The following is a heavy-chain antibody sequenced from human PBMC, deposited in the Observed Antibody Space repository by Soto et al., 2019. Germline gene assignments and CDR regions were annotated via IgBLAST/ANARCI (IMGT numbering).Heavy chain of an antibody. CDR2: IKSKTDGGTT. CDR3: TTAIVVPRFDP. CDR1: GFTFNNAW. J-gene: IGHJ5*02. D-gene: IGHD2-2*01. V-gene: IGHV3-15*01. Sequence: EVQLVESGGGLVKPGGSLRLSCAASGFTFNNAWMSWVRQAPGKGLEWVGRIKSKTDGGTTDYAAPVKGRFTISRDDSKNTVYLRMNSLKTEDTAVYYCTTAIVVPRFDPWGQGTLVTVSS.